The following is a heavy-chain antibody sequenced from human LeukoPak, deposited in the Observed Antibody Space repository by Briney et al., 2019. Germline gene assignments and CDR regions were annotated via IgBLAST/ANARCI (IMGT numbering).Heavy chain of an antibody. Sequence: ASVKVSCKASGYTFTGYYIHWVRQAPGQGLEWMGWINPNSGGTNYAQKFQGRVTMTRDTSISTAYMELSRLTSDDTAVYYCARDADEALNWFDPWGQGTLVTVSS. CDR1: GYTFTGYY. CDR3: ARDADEALNWFDP. J-gene: IGHJ5*02. CDR2: INPNSGGT. V-gene: IGHV1-2*02.